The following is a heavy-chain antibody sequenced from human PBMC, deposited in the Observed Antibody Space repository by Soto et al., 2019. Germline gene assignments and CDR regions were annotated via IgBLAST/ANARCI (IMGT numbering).Heavy chain of an antibody. D-gene: IGHD3-10*01. J-gene: IGHJ5*02. CDR3: AKFPCLLWFGELLNLPFDP. CDR1: GFTFSSYA. Sequence: GGSLRLSCAASGFTFSSYAMSWVRQAPGKGLEWVSAISGSGGSTYYADSVKGRFTISRDNSKNTLYLQMNSLRAEDTAVYYCAKFPCLLWFGELLNLPFDPWGQGTLVTVST. CDR2: ISGSGGST. V-gene: IGHV3-23*01.